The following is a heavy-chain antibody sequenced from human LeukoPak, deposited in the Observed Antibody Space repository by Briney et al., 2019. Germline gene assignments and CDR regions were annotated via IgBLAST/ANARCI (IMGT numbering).Heavy chain of an antibody. CDR2: INHSGNT. CDR1: GGSFSGYY. J-gene: IGHJ6*03. CDR3: ETSSSATIDYFYDYIDV. V-gene: IGHV4-34*01. D-gene: IGHD2-15*01. Sequence: NPSETLSLTCSVNGGSFSGYYWSWIRQPPGKGLEWIGEINHSGNTNYNPSLKSRVTISGDTSKNQFSLKLSSVTAADTAVYYCETSSSATIDYFYDYIDVWGKGITVTVSS.